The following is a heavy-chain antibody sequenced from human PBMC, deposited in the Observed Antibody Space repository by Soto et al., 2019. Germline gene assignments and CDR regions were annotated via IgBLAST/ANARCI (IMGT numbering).Heavy chain of an antibody. V-gene: IGHV4-34*01. D-gene: IGHD7-27*01. CDR3: ARKELGVDATFDY. CDR1: GGSFSGYY. J-gene: IGHJ4*02. CDR2: INHSGST. Sequence: SETLSLTCAVYGGSFSGYYWSWIRQPPGKGLEWIGEINHSGSTNYNPSLKSRVTISVDTSKNQFSLKLSSVTAADTAVYYCARKELGVDATFDYWGQGTLVTVSS.